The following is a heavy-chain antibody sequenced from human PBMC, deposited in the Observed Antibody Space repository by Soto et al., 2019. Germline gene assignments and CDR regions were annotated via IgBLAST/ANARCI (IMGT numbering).Heavy chain of an antibody. V-gene: IGHV1-69*01. CDR3: AIPLPKQQLVRGAFDH. D-gene: IGHD6-13*01. CDR1: GGTFRNYA. J-gene: IGHJ4*02. CDR2: SIPVFGTA. Sequence: QVQLVQSGAEVKKPGSSVKLSCKTSGGTFRNYAINWVRQAPGQGLEWMGGSIPVFGTANYAQTFQGRFTITANESPSPAYMELSSLRSEDTAVYYCAIPLPKQQLVRGAFDHWGQGTLVTVAS.